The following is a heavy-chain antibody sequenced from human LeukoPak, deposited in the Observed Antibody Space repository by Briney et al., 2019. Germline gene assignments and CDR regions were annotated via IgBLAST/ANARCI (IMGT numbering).Heavy chain of an antibody. CDR2: TYYRSKWYN. Sequence: TSQTLSLTCAISGDSVSSNSAAWNWIRQSPSRGLEWLGRTYYRSKWYNDYAVSVKSRITINPDTSKNQFSLQLNSVTPEDTAVYYCARAVVAATGARPQYYSDYWGQGTLVTVSS. D-gene: IGHD2-15*01. J-gene: IGHJ4*02. CDR3: ARAVVAATGARPQYYSDY. V-gene: IGHV6-1*01. CDR1: GDSVSSNSAA.